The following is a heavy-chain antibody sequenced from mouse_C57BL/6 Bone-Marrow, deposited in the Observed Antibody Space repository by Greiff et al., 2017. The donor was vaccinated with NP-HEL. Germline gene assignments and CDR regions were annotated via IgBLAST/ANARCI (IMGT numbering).Heavy chain of an antibody. CDR1: GFNITNTY. CDR2: IDPANGNT. J-gene: IGHJ4*01. D-gene: IGHD1-1*01. CDR3: ARTTVVATLGVYYAMDY. V-gene: IGHV14-3*01. Sequence: EVQLQESVAELVRTGASVKLSCTASGFNITNTYMHWVKQRPEQGLEWIGRIDPANGNTKYAPKFQGKATITADTYSNTAYLQLSSLTSEDTAIYYCARTTVVATLGVYYAMDYWGQGTSVTVSS.